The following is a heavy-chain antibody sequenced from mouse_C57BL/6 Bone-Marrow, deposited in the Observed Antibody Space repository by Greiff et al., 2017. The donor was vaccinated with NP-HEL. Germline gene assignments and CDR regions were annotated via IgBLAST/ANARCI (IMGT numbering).Heavy chain of an antibody. Sequence: QVQLQQPGAELVKPGASVKLSCTASGFTFTSYWMQWVKQRPGQGLEWIGEIVPSDSYTNYNQKFKGKATLTVDTSSSTAYLQLSSLTSEDSAVYYCAKGGAWFAYWGQGTLVTVSA. CDR2: IVPSDSYT. V-gene: IGHV1-50*01. CDR1: GFTFTSYW. CDR3: AKGGAWFAY. J-gene: IGHJ3*01.